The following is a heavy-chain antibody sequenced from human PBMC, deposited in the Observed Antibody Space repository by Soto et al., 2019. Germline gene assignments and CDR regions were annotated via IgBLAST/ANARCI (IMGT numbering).Heavy chain of an antibody. CDR1: GFTFSSHA. Sequence: QVRLVESGGGVVQPGRSLRLSCAVSGFTFSSHAMHWVRQAPGRGLEWFAVTSYGGANKYYIDSVKGRFTISRDNSKNTLFLQMDSLRPEDTALYYCARGPRSCSSTTCYTVDFWGRGTRVTVSS. V-gene: IGHV3-30*03. CDR3: ARGPRSCSSTTCYTVDF. J-gene: IGHJ4*02. CDR2: TSYGGANK. D-gene: IGHD2-2*02.